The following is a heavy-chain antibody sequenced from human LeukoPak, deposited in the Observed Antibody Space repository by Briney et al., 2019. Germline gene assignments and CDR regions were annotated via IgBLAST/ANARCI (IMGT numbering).Heavy chain of an antibody. V-gene: IGHV3-74*01. Sequence: GGSLRLSCAASGFTFSSYWMNWVRQAPGKGLVWVSRIASDGSSTTYADSVKGRFSISRDNAKNTLYLQMNSLRVEDTAVYYCARGRPHGNDYWGQGILVTVSS. CDR1: GFTFSSYW. CDR3: ARGRPHGNDY. CDR2: IASDGSST. J-gene: IGHJ4*02. D-gene: IGHD4-23*01.